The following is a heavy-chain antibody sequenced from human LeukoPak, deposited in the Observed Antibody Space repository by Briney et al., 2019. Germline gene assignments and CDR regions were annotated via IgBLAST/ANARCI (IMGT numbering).Heavy chain of an antibody. CDR3: ARGRDGYNAN. D-gene: IGHD5-24*01. CDR1: GGSISSYY. V-gene: IGHV4-59*01. CDR2: IYYSGST. J-gene: IGHJ4*02. Sequence: SETLSLTCTVSGGSISSYYWSWIRQPPGKGLEWIGYIYYSGSTNYNPSLKSRVTISVDTSKNQFSLELSSVTAADTAVYYCARGRDGYNANWGQGTLVTVSS.